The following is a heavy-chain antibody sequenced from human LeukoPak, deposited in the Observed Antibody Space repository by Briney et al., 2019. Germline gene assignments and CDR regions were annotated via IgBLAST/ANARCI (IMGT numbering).Heavy chain of an antibody. CDR1: GYTFTDYY. J-gene: IGHJ5*02. D-gene: IGHD3-16*01. Sequence: ASVKVSCKASGYTFTDYYLHWVREAPGQGLQWMGWINPNSGGTNYAQKFQGRVTMTRETSITTVYMEMSRLRSDDTAVYYCAREYDYVWGNYYHWGQGTLVTVSS. CDR2: INPNSGGT. V-gene: IGHV1-2*02. CDR3: AREYDYVWGNYYH.